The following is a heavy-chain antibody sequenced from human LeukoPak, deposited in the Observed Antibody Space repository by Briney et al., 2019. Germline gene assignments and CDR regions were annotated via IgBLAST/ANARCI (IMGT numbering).Heavy chain of an antibody. V-gene: IGHV1-24*01. Sequence: ASVKVSCKVSGYTLTELSMHWVRQAPGKGLEWMGGFDPEDGETIYAQKFQGRVTITADESTSTAYMELSSLRSEDTAVYYCARKTTPNWFDPWGQGTLVTVSS. CDR2: FDPEDGET. CDR3: ARKTTPNWFDP. J-gene: IGHJ5*02. CDR1: GYTLTELS. D-gene: IGHD4-11*01.